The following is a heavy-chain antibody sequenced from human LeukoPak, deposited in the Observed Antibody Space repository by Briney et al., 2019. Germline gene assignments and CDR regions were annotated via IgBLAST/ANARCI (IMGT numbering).Heavy chain of an antibody. V-gene: IGHV4-61*02. Sequence: KPSQTLSLTCTVSGGSISSGRHYCSWIRQPAGKGLEWIGRIYGGGSASYNPSLTGRVTISVDTSKNQFSLMLTSVTAADTAVYYCSRDTMVVTASLSGGWFDPWGQGTLVTVSS. J-gene: IGHJ5*02. CDR2: IYGGGSA. D-gene: IGHD2-21*02. CDR3: SRDTMVVTASLSGGWFDP. CDR1: GGSISSGRHY.